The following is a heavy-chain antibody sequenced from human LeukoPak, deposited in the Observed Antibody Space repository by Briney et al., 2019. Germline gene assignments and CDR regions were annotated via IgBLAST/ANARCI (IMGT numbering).Heavy chain of an antibody. CDR2: INSDGSWT. CDR1: GNYW. Sequence: GGSLRLSCAASGNYWMYWVRQAPGKGLVWVSHINSDGSWTSYADSVKGRFTISKDNAKNTVYLQMNSLRAEDTAVYYCVSFYETYWGRGTLVTVSS. D-gene: IGHD2/OR15-2a*01. CDR3: VSFYETY. V-gene: IGHV3-74*01. J-gene: IGHJ4*02.